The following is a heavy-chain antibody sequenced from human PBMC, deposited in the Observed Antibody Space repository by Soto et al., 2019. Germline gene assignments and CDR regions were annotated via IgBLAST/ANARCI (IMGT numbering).Heavy chain of an antibody. V-gene: IGHV3-23*01. Sequence: GGSLRLSCAASGFTFSSYAMSWVRQAPGKGLEWVSAISGSGGSTYYADSVKGRFTISGDNSKNTLYLQMNSLRAEDTAVYYCAKGRRRSSTSTKEVNGMDVWGQGTTVTVSS. CDR1: GFTFSSYA. CDR3: AKGRRRSSTSTKEVNGMDV. CDR2: ISGSGGST. D-gene: IGHD2-2*01. J-gene: IGHJ6*02.